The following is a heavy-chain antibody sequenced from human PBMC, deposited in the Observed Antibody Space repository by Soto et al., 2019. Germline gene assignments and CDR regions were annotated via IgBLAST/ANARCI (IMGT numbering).Heavy chain of an antibody. CDR3: AKDRSGGSHDSYYYYGMDV. CDR2: ISGDGGST. CDR1: GFTFDDYA. Sequence: GGSLRLSCAASGFTFDDYAMHWVRQAPGKGLEWVSLISGDGGSTYYADSVKGRFTISRDNSKNSLYLQMNSLRTEDTALYYCAKDRSGGSHDSYYYYGMDVWGQGTTVTVSS. J-gene: IGHJ6*02. V-gene: IGHV3-43*02. D-gene: IGHD2-15*01.